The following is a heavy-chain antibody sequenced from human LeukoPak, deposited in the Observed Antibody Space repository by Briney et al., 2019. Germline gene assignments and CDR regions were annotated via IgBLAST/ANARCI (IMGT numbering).Heavy chain of an antibody. CDR3: ARRWIQVWAGDNWFDP. J-gene: IGHJ5*02. CDR1: GGSFSGYY. V-gene: IGHV4-34*01. Sequence: SETLSLTCAVYGGSFSGYYWSWLRQPPGKGLEWIGEINHSGSTNYNPSLKSRVTISVDTSKNQFSLTLSSVTAADTAVYYCARRWIQVWAGDNWFDPWGQGTLVTVSS. CDR2: INHSGST. D-gene: IGHD5-18*01.